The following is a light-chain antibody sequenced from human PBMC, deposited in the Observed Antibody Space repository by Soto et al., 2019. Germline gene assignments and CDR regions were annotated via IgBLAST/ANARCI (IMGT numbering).Light chain of an antibody. CDR3: QQYNNWPPSARDSLT. CDR1: QSVSSN. Sequence: EIVMTQSPATLSVSPGERATLSCRASQSVSSNLAWYQQKPGQAPRLLIYGASTRATGIPARFSGSGSGTEFTLTISSLQSEDFAVYYCQQYNNWPPSARDSLTFGGGTKVDIK. J-gene: IGKJ4*01. V-gene: IGKV3D-15*01. CDR2: GAS.